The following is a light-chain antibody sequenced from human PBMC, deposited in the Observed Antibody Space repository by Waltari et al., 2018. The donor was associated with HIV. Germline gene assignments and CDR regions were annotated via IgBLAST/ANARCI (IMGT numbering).Light chain of an antibody. V-gene: IGLV1-44*01. CDR2: SNN. CDR1: TPNIGGTH. J-gene: IGLJ1*01. Sequence: QSVLAQPPSSSGPPGQRVTIPCSGGTPNIGGTHVTWYQQLLGTAPKLLIYSNNQRPSGVPDRFSGSTSGTSASLVISGLQSEDEADYYCAAWDDSLKGGAFGPGTKVTVL. CDR3: AAWDDSLKGGA.